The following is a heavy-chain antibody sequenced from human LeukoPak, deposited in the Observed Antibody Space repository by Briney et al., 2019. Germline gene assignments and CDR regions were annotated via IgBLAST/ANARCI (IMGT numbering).Heavy chain of an antibody. CDR3: ARSLIADGAFDI. V-gene: IGHV3-21*01. CDR2: ISSSGSYI. CDR1: GFTFTTYT. J-gene: IGHJ3*02. Sequence: PGGSLRLSCAASGFTFTTYTMNWVRQAPGKGLEWVSDISSSGSYIDHADSVKGRFTISRENAKNSLFLQMSSLRVEDTAVYYCARSLIADGAFDIWGQGTMVTVSS. D-gene: IGHD2-21*01.